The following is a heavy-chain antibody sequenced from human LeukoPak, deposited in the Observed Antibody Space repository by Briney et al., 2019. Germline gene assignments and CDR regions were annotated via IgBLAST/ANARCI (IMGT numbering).Heavy chain of an antibody. V-gene: IGHV3-48*01. Sequence: AGGSLRLSCAASGFTFSSYAMSWVRQAPGKGLEWVSYISSSSSTIYYADSVKGRFTISRDNAKNSLYLQMNSLRAEDTAVYYCARDSIGVWWELHISSDAFDIWGQGTMVTVSS. CDR2: ISSSSSTI. D-gene: IGHD1-26*01. J-gene: IGHJ3*02. CDR3: ARDSIGVWWELHISSDAFDI. CDR1: GFTFSSYA.